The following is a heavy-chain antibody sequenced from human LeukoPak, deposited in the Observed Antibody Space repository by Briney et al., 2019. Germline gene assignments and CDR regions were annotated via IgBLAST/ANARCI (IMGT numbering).Heavy chain of an antibody. CDR3: ARVKRDYGDQHFDY. J-gene: IGHJ4*02. V-gene: IGHV4-31*03. Sequence: PSQTLSLTCTVSGGSISSGGYYWSWIRQHPGKGLEWIGYIYYSGSTYYNPSLKSRVTISVDTSKNQFSLKLSSVTAADTAVYYCARVKRDYGDQHFDYWGRGTLVTVSS. CDR1: GGSISSGGYY. D-gene: IGHD4-17*01. CDR2: IYYSGST.